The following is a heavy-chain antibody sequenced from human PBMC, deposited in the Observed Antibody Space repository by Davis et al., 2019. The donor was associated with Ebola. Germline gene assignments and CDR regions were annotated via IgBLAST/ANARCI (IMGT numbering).Heavy chain of an antibody. D-gene: IGHD1-26*01. J-gene: IGHJ4*02. CDR1: GFTFGSYN. CDR2: VSGSTGAK. V-gene: IGHV3-48*02. CDR3: ARDITVGAFSLDH. Sequence: GGSLRLSCAASGFTFGSYNMNWVRQAPGKGLEWVSFVSGSTGAKYYAESVKGRFTISRDNARSSLFLQMNNLRDEDTAVYYCARDITVGAFSLDHWGQGTLVTVSS.